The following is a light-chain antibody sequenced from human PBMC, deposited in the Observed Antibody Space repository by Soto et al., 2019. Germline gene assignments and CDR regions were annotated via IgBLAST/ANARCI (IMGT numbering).Light chain of an antibody. CDR3: SSYTSSSTLV. V-gene: IGLV2-14*01. Sequence: QSALTQPASVSGSPGQSITISCTGTSSDVGGYNYVSWYQQHPGKAPKLMIYDASNRPSGVSNRFSGSKSGNTASLTISGRQAEDEADYYCSSYTSSSTLVFGGGTKLPVL. CDR1: SSDVGGYNY. J-gene: IGLJ2*01. CDR2: DAS.